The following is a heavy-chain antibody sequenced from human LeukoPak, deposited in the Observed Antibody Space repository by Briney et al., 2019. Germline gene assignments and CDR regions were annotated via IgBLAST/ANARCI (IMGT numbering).Heavy chain of an antibody. D-gene: IGHD6-19*01. J-gene: IGHJ4*02. CDR3: ATFRWIKQWLVRDY. CDR2: FDPEDGET. CDR1: GYTLTELS. Sequence: ASVKVSCKVSGYTLTELSMHWVRQAPGKGLEWMGGFDPEDGETIYAQKFQGRVTMTEDTSTDTAYMELSSLRSEDTAVYYCATFRWIKQWLVRDYWGQGTLVTVSS. V-gene: IGHV1-24*01.